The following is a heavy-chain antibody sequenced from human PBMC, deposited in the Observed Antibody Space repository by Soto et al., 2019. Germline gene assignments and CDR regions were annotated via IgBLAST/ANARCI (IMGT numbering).Heavy chain of an antibody. V-gene: IGHV4-34*01. CDR3: AGDRGAYGGGGIDYYYGMDV. CDR2: INHSRRT. D-gene: IGHD4-17*01. Sequence: ETLCLSCAVYGVSFSGYYWSWIRQPPGKGLEWIGEINHSRRTNYNPSLKSRVTISVDTSKSQFSLKLSSVTAADTAVYYCAGDRGAYGGGGIDYYYGMDVWGQGTKVTVSS. CDR1: GVSFSGYY. J-gene: IGHJ6*02.